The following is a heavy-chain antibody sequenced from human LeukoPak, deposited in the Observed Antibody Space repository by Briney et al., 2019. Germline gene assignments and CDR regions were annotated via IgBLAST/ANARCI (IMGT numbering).Heavy chain of an antibody. CDR1: GGSISSYY. CDR3: ARLTGATSSSWYGNWFDP. Sequence: PETLSLTCTVSGGSISSYYWSWIRQPPGKGLEWIGYIYYSGSTNYNPSLKSRVTISVDTSENQFSLKLSSVTAADTAVYYCARLTGATSSSWYGNWFDPWGQGTLVTVSS. CDR2: IYYSGST. V-gene: IGHV4-59*08. D-gene: IGHD6-13*01. J-gene: IGHJ5*02.